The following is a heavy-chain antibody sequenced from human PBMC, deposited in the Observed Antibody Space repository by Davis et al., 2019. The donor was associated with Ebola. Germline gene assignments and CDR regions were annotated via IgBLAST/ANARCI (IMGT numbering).Heavy chain of an antibody. CDR3: AKDRYSYGSSAYYYYYYGMDV. V-gene: IGHV3-23*01. Sequence: GESLKISCAASGFTFSSYSMNWVRQAPGKGLEWVSAISGSGGSTCYADSVKGRFTISRDNSKNTLYLQMNSLRAEDTAVYYCAKDRYSYGSSAYYYYYYGMDVWGQGTTVTVSS. J-gene: IGHJ6*02. CDR1: GFTFSSYS. CDR2: ISGSGGST. D-gene: IGHD5-18*01.